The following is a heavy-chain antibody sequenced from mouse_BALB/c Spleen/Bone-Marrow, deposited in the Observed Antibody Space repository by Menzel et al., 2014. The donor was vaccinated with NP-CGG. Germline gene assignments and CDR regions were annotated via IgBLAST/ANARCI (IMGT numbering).Heavy chain of an antibody. J-gene: IGHJ2*01. V-gene: IGHV1S74*01. D-gene: IGHD2-3*01. CDR2: IDPSDSET. CDR3: GRGDDGYYGDY. CDR1: GYSFTSYW. Sequence: QVQLQQSGPQLVRPGASVKISCKASGYSFTSYWMHWVKQRPGQGLEWIGMIDPSDSETRLNQKFKDKATLTVGKSSSTAYMQLSSPESEDSAVYFWGRGDDGYYGDYWGQGTTLTVSS.